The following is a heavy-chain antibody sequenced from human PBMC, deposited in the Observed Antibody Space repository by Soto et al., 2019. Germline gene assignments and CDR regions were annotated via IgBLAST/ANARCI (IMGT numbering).Heavy chain of an antibody. J-gene: IGHJ6*02. V-gene: IGHV1-69*01. CDR3: ARQESIAVAGSYYYYGMDV. Sequence: QVQLVQSGAEVKKPGSSVKVSCKASGGTFSSYAISWVRQAPGQGLEWMGGIIPIFGTANYAQKFQGRVTITADESTSTAYMELSSLRSEDTAVYHCARQESIAVAGSYYYYGMDVWGQGTTVTVSS. CDR1: GGTFSSYA. D-gene: IGHD6-19*01. CDR2: IIPIFGTA.